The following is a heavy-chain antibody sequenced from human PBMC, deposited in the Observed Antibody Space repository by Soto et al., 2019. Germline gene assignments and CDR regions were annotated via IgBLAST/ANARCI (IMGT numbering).Heavy chain of an antibody. V-gene: IGHV3-23*01. CDR3: ARDQAAGGTISRYFQD. CDR1: GFTFSSYA. Sequence: XXSLRLSCEPSGFTFSSYAIRWVPQAPGKGLEWVSGISGGGSTTYYADSVKGRFTISRDNSKNTLYLQVNSLRAEDTAVYYCARDQAAGGTISRYFQDWGQGTLVTVSS. D-gene: IGHD6-13*01. CDR2: ISGGGSTT. J-gene: IGHJ1*01.